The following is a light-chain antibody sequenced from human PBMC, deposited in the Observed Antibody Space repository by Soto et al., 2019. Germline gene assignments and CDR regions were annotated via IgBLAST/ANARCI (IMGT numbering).Light chain of an antibody. Sequence: DIVMTQSPDSLAVSLGERATINCKSSQSVLYSSNNKNYLAWYQQKPGQPPKLLIYWASTRESGVPDRFSASGSGTDFTLTISSLQAEDVAVYYCQQYYGTPNTFGGGTKVEIK. CDR2: WAS. CDR1: QSVLYSSNNKNY. CDR3: QQYYGTPNT. J-gene: IGKJ4*01. V-gene: IGKV4-1*01.